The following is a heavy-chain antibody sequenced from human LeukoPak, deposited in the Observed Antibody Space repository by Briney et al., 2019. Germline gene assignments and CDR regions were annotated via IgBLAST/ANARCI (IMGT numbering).Heavy chain of an antibody. CDR1: GYTFTSYD. CDR2: MNPNSGNT. V-gene: IGHV1-8*01. Sequence: ASVKVSCKASGYTFTSYDINWVRQATGQGLEWMGWMNPNSGNTGYAQKFQGRVTMTRNTSISTAYMELSSLRSEDAAVYYCASFGYGDYRYYFDYWGQGTLVTVSS. J-gene: IGHJ4*01. D-gene: IGHD4-17*01. CDR3: ASFGYGDYRYYFDY.